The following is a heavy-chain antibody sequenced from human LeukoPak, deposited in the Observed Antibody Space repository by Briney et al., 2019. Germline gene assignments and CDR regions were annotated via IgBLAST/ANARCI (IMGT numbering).Heavy chain of an antibody. V-gene: IGHV3-7*01. J-gene: IGHJ6*03. CDR3: ARQKAVVVVAATPDEDYGGYVDYYYYMDV. Sequence: AGGSLRLSCAASGFTFSRYWMSWVRQAPGKGLEWVANIKEDGSEKYYVDSVKGRLTISRDNAKNSLSLQIKSLRAEDTAVYYCARQKAVVVVAATPDEDYGGYVDYYYYMDVWGKGTTVTVSS. D-gene: IGHD2-15*01. CDR2: IKEDGSEK. CDR1: GFTFSRYW.